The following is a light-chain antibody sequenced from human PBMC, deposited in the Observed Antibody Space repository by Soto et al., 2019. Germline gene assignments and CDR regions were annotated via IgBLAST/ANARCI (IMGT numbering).Light chain of an antibody. J-gene: IGLJ3*02. CDR3: SSYKRSNIVV. Sequence: QSALTQPASVSGSPGQSITISCTGTSSDVGGYDYVSWYQQHPGKAPKVMIYDVSNRPSGVSNRFSGSKSDNTASLTISGLQAEDEAEYYCSSYKRSNIVVFGGGPKVTVL. V-gene: IGLV2-14*01. CDR1: SSDVGGYDY. CDR2: DVS.